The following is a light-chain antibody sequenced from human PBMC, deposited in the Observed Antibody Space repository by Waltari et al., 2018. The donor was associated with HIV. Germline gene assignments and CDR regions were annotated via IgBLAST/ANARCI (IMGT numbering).Light chain of an antibody. J-gene: IGLJ2*01. CDR1: ASNLGTYKL. CDR2: ECT. V-gene: IGLV2-23*01. Sequence: QSILTQPASVSGSPGQSITISCTGTASNLGTYKLLSWFQQLPDKAPTLIHYECTKRPSAISSRFSASKFDNTASLTISGLQVEDEATYFCSSYAGSPDWIFGGGTKVTVL. CDR3: SSYAGSPDWI.